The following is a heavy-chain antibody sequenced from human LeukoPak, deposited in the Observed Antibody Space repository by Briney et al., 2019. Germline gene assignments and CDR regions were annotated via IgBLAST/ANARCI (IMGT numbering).Heavy chain of an antibody. CDR1: GVSISSYY. Sequence: SETLSLTCTVSGVSISSYYWSWIRQPPGKGLEWVGYIYYSGSTNYNPSLKSRVTISVDTSKNQFSLKLSSVTAADTAVYYCARSGYSYGYSWFDPWGQGTLVTVSS. CDR3: ARSGYSYGYSWFDP. J-gene: IGHJ5*02. CDR2: IYYSGST. D-gene: IGHD5-18*01. V-gene: IGHV4-59*01.